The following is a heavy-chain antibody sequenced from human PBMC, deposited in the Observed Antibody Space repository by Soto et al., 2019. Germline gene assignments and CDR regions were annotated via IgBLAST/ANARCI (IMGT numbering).Heavy chain of an antibody. D-gene: IGHD3-22*01. J-gene: IGHJ4*02. CDR2: IYYSGST. V-gene: IGHV4-39*01. Sequence: SETLSLTCTVSGGSISSSTYYWGWIRQPPGKGLEWIVNIYYSGSTYYNPSLKSRVTISVDTSKNQFSLKLSSVTAADTAVYYCARAPTYYYDSSGPKFDYWGQGTPVTVSS. CDR1: GGSISSSTYY. CDR3: ARAPTYYYDSSGPKFDY.